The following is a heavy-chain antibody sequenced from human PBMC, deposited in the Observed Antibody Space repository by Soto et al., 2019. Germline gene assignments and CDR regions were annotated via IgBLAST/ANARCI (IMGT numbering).Heavy chain of an antibody. CDR3: ARDYNGSGSPPLGY. D-gene: IGHD3-10*01. CDR2: INYSGFT. V-gene: IGHV4-34*01. J-gene: IGHJ4*02. CDR1: GGSFSNYY. Sequence: SETRSLTCAVYGGSFSNYYWSWIRQPPGKGLEWIGEINYSGFTNYNPSLKSRVTISIDKSKNQFSLKLSSVTAADTAVYYCARDYNGSGSPPLGYWGQGTLVTVSS.